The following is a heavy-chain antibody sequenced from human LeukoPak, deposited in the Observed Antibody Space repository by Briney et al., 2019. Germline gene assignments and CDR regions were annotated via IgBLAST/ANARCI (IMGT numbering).Heavy chain of an antibody. CDR3: ARPGWFGELLGLRY. J-gene: IGHJ4*02. Sequence: ASVKVSCKASGHTFTDYFIHWVRQAPGQGLEWMGWINPKTGDTKSAQRSQGRVTMTRDTSINTAYMELSRLISDDTALYYCARPGWFGELLGLRYWGQGTLVTVSS. CDR2: INPKTGDT. D-gene: IGHD3-10*01. V-gene: IGHV1-2*02. CDR1: GHTFTDYF.